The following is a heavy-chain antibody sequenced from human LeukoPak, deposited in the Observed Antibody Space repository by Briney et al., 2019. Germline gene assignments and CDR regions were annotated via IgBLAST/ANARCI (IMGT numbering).Heavy chain of an antibody. Sequence: ASVKLSCKASRYSFTAFYIHWLRQDPGQGLEWIGWIHPRIGDTNYAQKFQGRCTMTRNTSINTGYMALNRLRSDDTAVYYCARDGESGSGSCYRGCFAYWGPGALVTVSS. J-gene: IGHJ4*02. D-gene: IGHD3-10*01. CDR3: ARDGESGSGSCYRGCFAY. CDR1: RYSFTAFY. V-gene: IGHV1-2*02. CDR2: IHPRIGDT.